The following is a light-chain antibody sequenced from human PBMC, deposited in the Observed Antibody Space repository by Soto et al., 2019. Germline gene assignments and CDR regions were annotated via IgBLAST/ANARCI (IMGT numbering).Light chain of an antibody. CDR1: QSVLYSSNNSNY. CDR2: WAS. Sequence: IVMTQSPDSLAVSLGERATINCKSSQSVLYSSNNSNYLAWYQQKPGQPPKLLIYWASTRESGVPDRFSGSGSGTDFTLTISSLQAEDVAVYYCQQYYTTPWTFGQGTKVDIK. J-gene: IGKJ1*01. V-gene: IGKV4-1*01. CDR3: QQYYTTPWT.